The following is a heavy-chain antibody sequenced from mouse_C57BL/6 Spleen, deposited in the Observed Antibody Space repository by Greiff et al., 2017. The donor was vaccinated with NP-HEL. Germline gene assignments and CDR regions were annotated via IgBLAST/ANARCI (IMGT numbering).Heavy chain of an antibody. CDR1: GYSITSGYY. D-gene: IGHD2-2*01. V-gene: IGHV3-6*01. J-gene: IGHJ4*01. CDR3: ARDLGGYDGRDY. Sequence: EVKLVESGPGLVKPSQSLSLTCSVTGYSITSGYYWNWIRQFPGNKLEWMGYISYDGSNNYNPSLKNRISITRDTSKNQFFLKLNSVTTEDTATYYCARDLGGYDGRDYWGQGTSVTVSS. CDR2: ISYDGSN.